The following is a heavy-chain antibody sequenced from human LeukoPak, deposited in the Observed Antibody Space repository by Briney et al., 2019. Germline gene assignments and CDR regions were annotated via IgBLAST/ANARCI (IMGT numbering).Heavy chain of an antibody. D-gene: IGHD5-24*01. Sequence: ASVKVSCKASGYTFTSYYMHWVRQAPGQGLEWMGIINPSGGSTSYAQKFQGRVTMTRDTSTSTVYMELSSLRSEDTAVYYCARGPPGGPGYNSASFDYWGQGTLVTVSS. CDR1: GYTFTSYY. CDR3: ARGPPGGPGYNSASFDY. V-gene: IGHV1-46*01. CDR2: INPSGGST. J-gene: IGHJ4*02.